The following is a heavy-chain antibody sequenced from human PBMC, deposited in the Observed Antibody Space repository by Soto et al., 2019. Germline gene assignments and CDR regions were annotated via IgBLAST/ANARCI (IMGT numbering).Heavy chain of an antibody. CDR1: GFAISRGYY. Sequence: SETLSLTCSVSGFAISRGYYWSWVRQPPGKGLEWIGSIYPSVSSYHNPSLATRLGLSIDTSKNQFTLNLTSVTAADTALCFCAREKVGTTFFDNWGQGIQVTVSS. CDR2: IYPSVSS. J-gene: IGHJ4*02. D-gene: IGHD1-1*01. CDR3: AREKVGTTFFDN. V-gene: IGHV4-38-2*02.